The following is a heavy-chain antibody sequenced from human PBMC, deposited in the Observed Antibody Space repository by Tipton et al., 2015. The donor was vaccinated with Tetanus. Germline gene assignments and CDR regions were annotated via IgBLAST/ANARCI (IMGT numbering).Heavy chain of an antibody. CDR3: AKYSLNSQYYGTSGYRTFDP. CDR1: GMTLSYFA. J-gene: IGHJ5*02. D-gene: IGHD3-22*01. CDR2: ISGSGDRI. Sequence: SLRLSCAASGMTLSYFAMSWVRQAPGKGLEWVSGISGSGDRIFYADSVKGRFTISRDNSRNTLYLQMNDLSREDTAVYYCAKYSLNSQYYGTSGYRTFDPWGQGALVTVSS. V-gene: IGHV3-23*01.